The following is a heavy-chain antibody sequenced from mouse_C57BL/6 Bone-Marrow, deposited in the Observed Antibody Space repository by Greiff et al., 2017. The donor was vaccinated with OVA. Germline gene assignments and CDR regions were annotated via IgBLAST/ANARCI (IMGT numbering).Heavy chain of an antibody. CDR3: ATPWGYGNSWYFDV. D-gene: IGHD2-1*01. CDR2: IHPNSGST. V-gene: IGHV1-64*01. Sequence: QVQLQQSGAELVKPGASVKLSCKASGYTFTSYWMHWVKQRPGQGLEWIGMIHPNSGSTNYNEKFKSKATLTVDKSSSTAYMQLSSLTSEDSAVYYCATPWGYGNSWYFDVWGTGTTVTVSS. CDR1: GYTFTSYW. J-gene: IGHJ1*03.